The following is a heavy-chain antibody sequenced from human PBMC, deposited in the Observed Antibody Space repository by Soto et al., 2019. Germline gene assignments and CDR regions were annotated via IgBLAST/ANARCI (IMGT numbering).Heavy chain of an antibody. CDR2: ISGSGGST. CDR3: ACVVVVAAVNWLDP. Sequence: GGSLSLSCAASGFTFSSYAMSWVRQAPGKGLEWVSAISGSGGSTYYADSVKGRFTISRDNSKNTLYLQMNSLRAEDTAVYYCACVVVVAAVNWLDPWGQGTLVTVYS. CDR1: GFTFSSYA. J-gene: IGHJ5*02. V-gene: IGHV3-23*01. D-gene: IGHD2-15*01.